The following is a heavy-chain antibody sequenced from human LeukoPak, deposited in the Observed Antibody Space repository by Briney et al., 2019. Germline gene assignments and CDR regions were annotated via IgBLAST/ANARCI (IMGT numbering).Heavy chain of an antibody. D-gene: IGHD5-18*01. CDR1: GFTFSGYW. V-gene: IGHV3-7*05. CDR3: ATVRTYTNFDY. J-gene: IGHJ4*02. CDR2: INQDGSQK. Sequence: HPGGSLRLSCAASGFTFSGYWMSWVRQAPGKGLEWEANINQDGSQKYYVDSVKGRFTISRDNAKNSLYLQMNSLRAEDTAVYYCATVRTYTNFDYWGQGTLVTVSS.